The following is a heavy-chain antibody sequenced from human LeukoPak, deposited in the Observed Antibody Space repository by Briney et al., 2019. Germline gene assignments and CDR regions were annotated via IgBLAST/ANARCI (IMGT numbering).Heavy chain of an antibody. CDR1: GFTFSSYE. CDR2: ISSSGSTI. V-gene: IGHV3-48*03. D-gene: IGHD5-24*01. CDR3: AREDGYNYVSFDY. J-gene: IGHJ4*02. Sequence: QAGGSLRLSCAASGFTFSSYEMNWVRQAPGKGLEWVSYISSSGSTIYYADSVKGRFTISRDNAKNSLYLQMNSLRAEDTAVYYCAREDGYNYVSFDYWGQGTLVTVSS.